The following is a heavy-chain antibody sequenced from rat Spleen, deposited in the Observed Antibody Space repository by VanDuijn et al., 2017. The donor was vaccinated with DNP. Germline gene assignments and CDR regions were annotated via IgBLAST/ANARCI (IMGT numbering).Heavy chain of an antibody. CDR1: GFTFSDYA. D-gene: IGHD1-1*01. CDR2: ISTSGSRT. J-gene: IGHJ2*01. Sequence: EVQLVESGGGLVQPGNSLKLSCADSGFTFSDYAMAWVRQAPKKGLEWVATISTSGSRTYYPDSVKGRFTISRDNAKSSLYLQMNSLKSEDTATYYCARTYYSGYFDYWGQGVMVTVSS. V-gene: IGHV5S23*01. CDR3: ARTYYSGYFDY.